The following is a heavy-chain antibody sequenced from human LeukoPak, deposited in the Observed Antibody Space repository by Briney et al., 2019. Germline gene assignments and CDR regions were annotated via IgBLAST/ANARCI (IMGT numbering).Heavy chain of an antibody. J-gene: IGHJ4*02. CDR3: ARDPLGSGSLDY. CDR1: GGSISSGSYY. V-gene: IGHV4-61*02. Sequence: SQTLSLTCTVSGGSISSGSYYWSWIRQPAGKGLEWIGRIYTSGSTNYNPSLKSRVTISVDTSKNQFSLKLSSVTATDTAVYYCARDPLGSGSLDYWGQGTLVTVSS. CDR2: IYTSGST. D-gene: IGHD3-10*01.